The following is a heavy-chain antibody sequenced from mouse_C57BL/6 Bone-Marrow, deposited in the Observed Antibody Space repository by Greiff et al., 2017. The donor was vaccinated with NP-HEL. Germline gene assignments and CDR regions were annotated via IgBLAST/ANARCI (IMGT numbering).Heavy chain of an antibody. CDR1: GFTFSSYA. CDR3: TRVPLYYDYDGFAY. D-gene: IGHD2-4*01. J-gene: IGHJ3*01. Sequence: EVKLVESGEGLVKPGGSLKLSCAASGFTFSSYAMSWVRQTPEKRLEWVAYISSGGDYIYYADTVKGRFTISRDNARNTLYLQMSSLKSEDTAMYYCTRVPLYYDYDGFAYWGQGTLVTVSA. V-gene: IGHV5-9-1*02. CDR2: ISSGGDYI.